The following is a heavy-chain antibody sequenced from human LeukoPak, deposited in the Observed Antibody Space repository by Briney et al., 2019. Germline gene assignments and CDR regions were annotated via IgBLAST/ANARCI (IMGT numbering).Heavy chain of an antibody. CDR3: ARDHRIAAGATSFDY. CDR1: GYTFTIYG. V-gene: IGHV1-18*01. CDR2: ISGYNGNT. J-gene: IGHJ4*02. Sequence: ASVKASCKVSGYTFTIYGISWVRQAPGQGLEWMGWISGYNGNTNYAQKLQGRVTMTTDTSTSTACMELRSLRSDDTAVYYCARDHRIAAGATSFDYWGQGTLVTVSS. D-gene: IGHD6-13*01.